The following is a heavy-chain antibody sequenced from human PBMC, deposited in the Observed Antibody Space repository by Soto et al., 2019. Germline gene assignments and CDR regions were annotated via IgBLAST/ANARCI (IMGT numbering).Heavy chain of an antibody. CDR2: IYYSGST. J-gene: IGHJ6*02. V-gene: IGHV4-59*01. CDR3: ARETGGRGYSSYYYGMDV. CDR1: GGSISSYY. D-gene: IGHD5-18*01. Sequence: SETLSLTCTVSGGSISSYYWSWIRQPPGKGLEWIGYIYYSGSTNYNPSLKSRVTISVDTSKNQFSLKLSSVTAADTAVYYCARETGGRGYSSYYYGMDVWGQGTTVTVSS.